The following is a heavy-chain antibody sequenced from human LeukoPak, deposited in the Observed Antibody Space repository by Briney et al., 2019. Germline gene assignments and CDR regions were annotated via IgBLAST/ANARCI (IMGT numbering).Heavy chain of an antibody. D-gene: IGHD3-3*01. CDR2: IKPDGRQK. Sequence: GGSLRLSCVASGFTFNNYWTDWVRQAPGKGLEWVASIKPDGRQKDYVDSVKGRFTISRDNGKNSLYLQLNSLRAEDTAVYYCATDRGFASFDYWGQGTLVTVSS. CDR1: GFTFNNYW. J-gene: IGHJ4*02. V-gene: IGHV3-7*01. CDR3: ATDRGFASFDY.